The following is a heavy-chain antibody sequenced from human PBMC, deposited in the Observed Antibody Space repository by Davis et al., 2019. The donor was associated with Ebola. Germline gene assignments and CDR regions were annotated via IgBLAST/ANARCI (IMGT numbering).Heavy chain of an antibody. V-gene: IGHV3-30*03. CDR3: ARGGETVTGTASHGMDV. J-gene: IGHJ6*02. CDR1: GFTFSSYG. D-gene: IGHD1-14*01. CDR2: MPYHGTNK. Sequence: PGGSLRLSCAASGFTFSSYGMHWVRQAPGKGLEWLAVMPYHGTNKYEADSVKGRFTISRDNSKNTLYLQMDSLTAEDTAVYYCARGGETVTGTASHGMDVWGQGTTVTVSS.